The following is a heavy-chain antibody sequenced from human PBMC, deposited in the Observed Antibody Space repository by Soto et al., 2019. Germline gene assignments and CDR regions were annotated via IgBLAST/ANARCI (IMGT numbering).Heavy chain of an antibody. V-gene: IGHV1-46*01. D-gene: IGHD2-15*01. CDR1: GYIFTAYF. J-gene: IGHJ1*01. Sequence: QVQLVQSGAEVKKPGASVKVSCKASGYIFTAYFMHWVRQAPGQGLEWMGVVNPSGGSTNYAQKFRGRITMTRDTSTSTVYMDLSSLTSEDTAVYYCAREENCSDGVCYSEYFQRWGQGTLVTVSS. CDR2: VNPSGGST. CDR3: AREENCSDGVCYSEYFQR.